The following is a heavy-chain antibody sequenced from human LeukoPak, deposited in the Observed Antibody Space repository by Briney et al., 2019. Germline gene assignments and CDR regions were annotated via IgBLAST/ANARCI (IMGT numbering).Heavy chain of an antibody. Sequence: GGSLRLSCAASGFTFSNYWMHWVRQAPGKGLMWVSRISGDGSSTNYADSVKGRFTISRDNAKNTLYLQMNSLRVEDTALYYCARVLVTAPVDYWGQGTLVTVSS. J-gene: IGHJ4*02. CDR1: GFTFSNYW. CDR3: ARVLVTAPVDY. V-gene: IGHV3-74*01. CDR2: ISGDGSST. D-gene: IGHD2-21*02.